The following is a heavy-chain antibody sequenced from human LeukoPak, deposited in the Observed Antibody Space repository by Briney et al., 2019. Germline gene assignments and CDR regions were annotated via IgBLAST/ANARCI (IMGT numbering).Heavy chain of an antibody. CDR2: ISYDGSNK. CDR1: GFTFSSYG. V-gene: IGHV3-30*18. D-gene: IGHD4-11*01. J-gene: IGHJ6*02. Sequence: GGSLRLSCAASGFTFSSYGMHWDRQAPGKGLEWVAVISYDGSNKYYADSVKGRFTISRDNSKNTLYLQMNSLRAEDTAVYYCAKSRRGYSTYYYYGMDVWGQGTTVTVSS. CDR3: AKSRRGYSTYYYYGMDV.